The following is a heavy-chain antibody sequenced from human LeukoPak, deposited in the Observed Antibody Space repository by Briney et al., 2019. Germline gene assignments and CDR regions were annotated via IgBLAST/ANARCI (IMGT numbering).Heavy chain of an antibody. V-gene: IGHV3-7*03. CDR1: GFTFSTYW. J-gene: IGHJ4*02. Sequence: GGSLRLSCAASGFTFSTYWMSWVRQAPGKGLEWVANIKQDGSEKYYVDSVKGRFTISRDNAKNSLYLQMNSLRAEDTAVYYCARRAGAYSHPYDYWGQGTLVTVSS. D-gene: IGHD4/OR15-4a*01. CDR2: IKQDGSEK. CDR3: ARRAGAYSHPYDY.